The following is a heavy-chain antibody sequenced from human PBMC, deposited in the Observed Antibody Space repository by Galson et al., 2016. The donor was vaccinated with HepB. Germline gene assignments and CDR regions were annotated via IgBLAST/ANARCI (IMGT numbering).Heavy chain of an antibody. Sequence: SLRLSCAASGFTFSDYWMHWVRHAPGKGLVWVSRINSDGSSTSYADSVKGRFTISRDNAKNTVYLQMNSLRVEDTAVYYCAGYNYYAMDVWGQGTTVTVSS. CDR2: INSDGSST. CDR3: AGYNYYAMDV. V-gene: IGHV3-74*01. CDR1: GFTFSDYW. J-gene: IGHJ6*02.